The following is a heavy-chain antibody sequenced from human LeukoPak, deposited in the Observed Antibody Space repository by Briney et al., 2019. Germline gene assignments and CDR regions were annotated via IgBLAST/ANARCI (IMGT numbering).Heavy chain of an antibody. D-gene: IGHD5-24*01. Sequence: ASVKVSCKASGYTFTGYNIHWVRQAPGQGLEWRGWINPNSGVINYAQKFQGRVTMTRDTSISTAYMELGRLTSDDTAVYYCASRDGPQGAFDYWGQGTLVTVSS. V-gene: IGHV1-2*02. CDR1: GYTFTGYN. CDR3: ASRDGPQGAFDY. J-gene: IGHJ4*02. CDR2: INPNSGVI.